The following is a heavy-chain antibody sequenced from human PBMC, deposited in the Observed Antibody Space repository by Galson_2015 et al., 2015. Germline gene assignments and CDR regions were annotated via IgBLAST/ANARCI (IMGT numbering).Heavy chain of an antibody. CDR1: KFTFSNYW. CDR3: ARVLYDFWSGYYFDY. J-gene: IGHJ4*02. D-gene: IGHD3-3*01. CDR2: IKQDGSEK. V-gene: IGHV3-7*01. Sequence: SLRLSCAASKFTFSNYWMSWVRQAPGKGLEWVANIKQDGSEKYYVDSVKGRFTISRDNGKNSLYLQMNSLRAEDTAVYYCARVLYDFWSGYYFDYWGQGTLVTVSS.